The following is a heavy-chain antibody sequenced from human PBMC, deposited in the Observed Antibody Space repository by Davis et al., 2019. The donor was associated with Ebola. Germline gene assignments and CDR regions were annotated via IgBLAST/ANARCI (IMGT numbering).Heavy chain of an antibody. CDR2: IYYRGAT. V-gene: IGHV4-39*07. CDR1: GGSINSNTFY. Sequence: PSETLSLTCTVSGGSINSNTFYWGWIRQSPGKGLEWIGRIYYRGATDYNASLKSRVTLSVDRSKNQFSLRLRSVSAADAAVYYCAILGYSSSFMDVWGTGTTVIVSS. J-gene: IGHJ6*03. CDR3: AILGYSSSFMDV. D-gene: IGHD6-19*01.